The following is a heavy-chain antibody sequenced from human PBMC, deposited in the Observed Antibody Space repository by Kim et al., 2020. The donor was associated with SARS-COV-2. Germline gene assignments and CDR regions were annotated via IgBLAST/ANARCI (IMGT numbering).Heavy chain of an antibody. CDR2: IYYSGST. V-gene: IGHV4-39*01. D-gene: IGHD3-3*01. CDR3: ARQYYDFWSGSDYNYYYYGMDV. Sequence: SETLSLTCTVSGGSISSSSYYWGWIRQPPGKGLEWIGSIYYSGSTYYNPSLKSRVTISVDTSKNQFSLKLSSVTAADTAVYYCARQYYDFWSGSDYNYYYYGMDVWGQGTTVTVSS. CDR1: GGSISSSSYY. J-gene: IGHJ6*02.